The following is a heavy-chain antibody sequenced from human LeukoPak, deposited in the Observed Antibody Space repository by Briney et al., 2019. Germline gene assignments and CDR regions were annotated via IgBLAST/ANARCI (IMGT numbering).Heavy chain of an antibody. Sequence: GGSLRLSCAASGFTFSSYWMSWVRQAPGKGLEWVANIKQDGSEKHYVDSVKGRFTISRDNSKNTLYLQMNSLRAEDTAVYYCARGSRWFGELFIDYWGQGTLVTVSS. CDR3: ARGSRWFGELFIDY. CDR1: GFTFSSYW. V-gene: IGHV3-7*01. D-gene: IGHD3-10*01. CDR2: IKQDGSEK. J-gene: IGHJ4*02.